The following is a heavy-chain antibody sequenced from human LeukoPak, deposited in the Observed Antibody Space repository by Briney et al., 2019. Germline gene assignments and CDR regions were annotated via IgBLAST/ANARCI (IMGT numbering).Heavy chain of an antibody. CDR2: ISSDATNK. CDR3: AKDPSSSDYSFDY. J-gene: IGHJ4*02. Sequence: GGSLRLSCAASGFTFSSYAMSWVRQAPGRGLEWVAFISSDATNKFYADSVRGRFTISRDNSRDTLYLYMNSLRAEDSAVYYCAKDPSSSDYSFDYWGQGTLVTVSS. CDR1: GFTFSSYA. D-gene: IGHD3-22*01. V-gene: IGHV3-30-3*01.